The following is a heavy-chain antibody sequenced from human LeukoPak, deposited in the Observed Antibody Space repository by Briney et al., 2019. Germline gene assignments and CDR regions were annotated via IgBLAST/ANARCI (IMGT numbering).Heavy chain of an antibody. CDR3: AREPEGYCSSTSCYTRDGVLMDV. Sequence: ASVKVSCKVSGYTLTELSMHWVRQAPGKGLEWMGGFDPEDGETIYTQKFQGRVTMTEDTSTDTAYMELSSLRSENTAVYYCAREPEGYCSSTSCYTRDGVLMDVWGKGTTVTVSS. CDR2: FDPEDGET. J-gene: IGHJ6*03. V-gene: IGHV1-24*01. D-gene: IGHD2-2*02. CDR1: GYTLTELS.